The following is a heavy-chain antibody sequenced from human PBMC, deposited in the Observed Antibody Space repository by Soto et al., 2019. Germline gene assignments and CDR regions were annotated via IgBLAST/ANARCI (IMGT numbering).Heavy chain of an antibody. V-gene: IGHV3-74*01. CDR3: AREEHRSWYYYGNSRTLADY. Sequence: GGSLRLSCAASGFTFSSYWMHWVRQAPGKGLVWVSRINSDGSSTSYADSVKGRFTISRDNAKNTLYLQMNSLRAEDTAVYYCAREEHRSWYYYGNSRTLADYWGQGTLVTVSS. D-gene: IGHD3-10*01. J-gene: IGHJ4*02. CDR2: INSDGSST. CDR1: GFTFSSYW.